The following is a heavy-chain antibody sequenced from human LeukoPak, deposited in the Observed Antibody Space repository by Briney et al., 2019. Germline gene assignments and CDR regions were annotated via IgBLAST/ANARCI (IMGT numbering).Heavy chain of an antibody. V-gene: IGHV1-8*01. J-gene: IGHJ4*02. CDR2: MRPTSGNT. CDR3: ARGRVGFDF. Sequence: ASVKVSCKASGYTFTDNDINWVRQAPGQGLEWMGWMRPTSGNTEYAQKFQGRVTMTRSTPISTAYMELNSLTSEDTAVYYCARGRVGFDFWGQGTLVTVSS. D-gene: IGHD1-26*01. CDR1: GYTFTDND.